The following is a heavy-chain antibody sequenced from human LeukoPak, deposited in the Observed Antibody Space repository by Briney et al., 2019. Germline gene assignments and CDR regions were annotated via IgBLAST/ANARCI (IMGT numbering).Heavy chain of an antibody. V-gene: IGHV1-18*01. Sequence: ASVKVSCKASGYTFTSYGISWVRPAPGQGLEWIGWISAYNGKTNYAQKLQGRVTMTTDTSTSTAYMELRSLRSNDTAVYYWARVHPLSTMIVDYWGQGTLVTVSS. CDR2: ISAYNGKT. J-gene: IGHJ4*02. D-gene: IGHD3-22*01. CDR3: ARVHPLSTMIVDY. CDR1: GYTFTSYG.